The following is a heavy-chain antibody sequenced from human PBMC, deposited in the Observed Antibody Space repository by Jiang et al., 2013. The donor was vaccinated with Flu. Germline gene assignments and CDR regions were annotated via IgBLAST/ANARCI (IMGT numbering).Heavy chain of an antibody. V-gene: IGHV4-31*02. Sequence: PSLKSRVTISVDTSKNQXSLKLSSVTAADTAVYYCAGSGYSYGYSPSLWGRGTLVTVSS. CDR3: AGSGYSYGYSPSL. J-gene: IGHJ2*01. D-gene: IGHD5-18*01.